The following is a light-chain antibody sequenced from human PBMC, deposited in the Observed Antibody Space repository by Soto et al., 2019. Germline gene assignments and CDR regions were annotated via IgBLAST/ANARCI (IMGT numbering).Light chain of an antibody. V-gene: IGKV1-5*01. CDR2: HAS. Sequence: DIQMTQSPSTLSGSVGDRFTITCRASQTISSWLAWYQQKPGTAPKVLIYHASNLQSGVPARFSGSRSGTEFNLTISSLQPDDIGTYYCQQYNTHSGTFGQGTKVDIK. J-gene: IGKJ1*01. CDR3: QQYNTHSGT. CDR1: QTISSW.